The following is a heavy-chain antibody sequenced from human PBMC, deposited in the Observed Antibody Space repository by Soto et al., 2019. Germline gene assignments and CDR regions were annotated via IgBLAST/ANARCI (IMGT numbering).Heavy chain of an antibody. CDR1: GGSISSGGYY. J-gene: IGHJ5*02. CDR3: ARDTTVTTYGLDP. D-gene: IGHD4-17*01. CDR2: IYYSGST. V-gene: IGHV4-31*03. Sequence: PSETLSITCNVSGGSISSGGYYWSWIRQHPGKGLEWIGYIYYSGSTYYNPSLKSRVTISVDTSKNQFSLKLSSVTAADTAVYYCARDTTVTTYGLDPWGQGTLVTVSS.